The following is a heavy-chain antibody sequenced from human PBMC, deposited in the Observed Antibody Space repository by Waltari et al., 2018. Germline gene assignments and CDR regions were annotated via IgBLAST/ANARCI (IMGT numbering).Heavy chain of an antibody. J-gene: IGHJ6*02. V-gene: IGHV1-46*01. CDR3: ALDTGALWMDV. CDR2: INPSGGST. Sequence: QVQLVQSGAEVKKPGASVKLSCKTSEYTFTSSYIHWVRQAPGQGLEWMGIINPSGGSTIYAQKCQGRVTMTRDTSTSTVYMELSSLRSDDTAVYYCALDTGALWMDVWGQGTTVTVSS. CDR1: EYTFTSSY. D-gene: IGHD2-21*01.